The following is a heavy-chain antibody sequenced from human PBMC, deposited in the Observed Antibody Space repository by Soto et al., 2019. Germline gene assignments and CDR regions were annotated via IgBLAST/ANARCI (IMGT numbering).Heavy chain of an antibody. J-gene: IGHJ6*02. CDR1: GYTFTSYG. CDR2: ISAYNCNT. V-gene: IGHV1-18*01. CDR3: ARAPGRITIFGVAPSYYYYYGMDV. Sequence: ASVKVSCKASGYTFTSYGISWVRQAPGQGLEWMGWISAYNCNTNYAQKLQGRVTMTTDTSASTAYMELRSLRSDDTAVYYCARAPGRITIFGVAPSYYYYYGMDVWGQGTTVTVSS. D-gene: IGHD3-3*01.